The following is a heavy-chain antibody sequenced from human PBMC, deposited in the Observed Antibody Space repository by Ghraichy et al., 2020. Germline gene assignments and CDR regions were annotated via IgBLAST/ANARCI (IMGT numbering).Heavy chain of an antibody. CDR1: GFTFSSYW. D-gene: IGHD2-2*01. CDR3: GFALRSGPAPGNY. CDR2: IKHDGGET. Sequence: GESLNISCAASGFTFSSYWMSWVRQAPGKGLEWVANIKHDGGETYYVDSVKGRFTISRDNAKNSLYLQMNSLRAEDTAVYYCGFALRSGPAPGNYWGQGALVTVSS. J-gene: IGHJ4*02. V-gene: IGHV3-7*03.